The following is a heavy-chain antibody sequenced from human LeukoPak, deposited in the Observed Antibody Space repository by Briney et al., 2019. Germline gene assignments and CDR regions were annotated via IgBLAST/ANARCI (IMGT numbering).Heavy chain of an antibody. V-gene: IGHV3-23*01. Sequence: GGSLRLSCAASGFIFSNYGMNWVRQAPGKGLEWVAAISASGSATSYADSVRGRFTISRDNSKSTTYLQMNSLRAEDTAVYYCAKLPGRAADYWGQGTLVTVSS. J-gene: IGHJ4*02. CDR2: ISASGSAT. CDR1: GFIFSNYG. CDR3: AKLPGRAADY.